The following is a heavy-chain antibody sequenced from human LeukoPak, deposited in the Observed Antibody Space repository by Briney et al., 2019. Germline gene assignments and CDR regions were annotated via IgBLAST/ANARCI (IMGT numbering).Heavy chain of an antibody. D-gene: IGHD3-10*02. CDR3: ARDGYYVLDY. CDR2: IKSDGRDA. CDR1: GFTFSSSW. J-gene: IGHJ4*02. Sequence: GGSLTLSCAGSGFTFSSSWMLWVRQAPGQELVWVSRIKSDGRDATYAHSVKGRFTISRDNATNSLYLKINSPRDEDTAVYYGARDGYYVLDYWGQGIVVTVSS. V-gene: IGHV3-74*03.